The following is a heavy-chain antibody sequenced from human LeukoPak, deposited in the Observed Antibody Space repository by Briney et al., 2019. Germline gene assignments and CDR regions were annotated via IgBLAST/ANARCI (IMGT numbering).Heavy chain of an antibody. CDR1: GGSVSNTDFY. J-gene: IGHJ4*02. CDR2: IYYSGST. CDR3: ARLTKGRYFDYIFDY. V-gene: IGHV4-39*01. D-gene: IGHD3-9*01. Sequence: SETLSLTCTVSGGSVSNTDFYCGWIRQPPGKGLQWIGNIYYSGSTYYNPSLNSRVTMSVDTSKNQFSLKMTSVTAADTAVYYCARLTKGRYFDYIFDYWGQGTLFTVSS.